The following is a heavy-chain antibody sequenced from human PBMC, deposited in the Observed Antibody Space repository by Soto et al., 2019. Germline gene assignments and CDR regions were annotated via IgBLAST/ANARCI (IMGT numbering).Heavy chain of an antibody. J-gene: IGHJ5*02. Sequence: SETLSLTCTVSGGSISSYYWSWIRQPPGKGLEWIGYIYYSGSTNYNPSLKSRVTISVDTSKNQFSLKLSSVTAADTAVYYCARGTRGLLLVSWGQGTLVTVSS. V-gene: IGHV4-59*01. D-gene: IGHD3-22*01. CDR2: IYYSGST. CDR1: GGSISSYY. CDR3: ARGTRGLLLVS.